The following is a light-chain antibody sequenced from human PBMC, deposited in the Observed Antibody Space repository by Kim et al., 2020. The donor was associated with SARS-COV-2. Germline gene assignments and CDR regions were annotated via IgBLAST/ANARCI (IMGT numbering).Light chain of an antibody. J-gene: IGKJ4*01. V-gene: IGKV3-15*01. CDR1: QSVSLT. Sequence: VSPGENVTLSCSASQSVSLTFAWYQRNPCQAPRLLIYDVSSRATGTPGRFSGSGSGTEFTLTISSLQSEDFAVYYCQQYDEWPLTFGGGTKVDIK. CDR2: DVS. CDR3: QQYDEWPLT.